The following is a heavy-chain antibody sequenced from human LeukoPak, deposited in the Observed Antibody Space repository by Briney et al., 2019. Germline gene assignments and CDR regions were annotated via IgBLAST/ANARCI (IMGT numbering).Heavy chain of an antibody. CDR3: TYRPLYSGSYYVDY. D-gene: IGHD1-26*01. CDR2: IKSKTDGGTT. Sequence: GGSLRLSCAASGFTFSNAWMSWVRQAPGKGLEWVGRIKSKTDGGTTDYAAPVKGRFTISRDDSKNTLYLQMNSLKTEDTAVYYCTYRPLYSGSYYVDYWGQGTLVTVSS. CDR1: GFTFSNAW. J-gene: IGHJ4*02. V-gene: IGHV3-15*01.